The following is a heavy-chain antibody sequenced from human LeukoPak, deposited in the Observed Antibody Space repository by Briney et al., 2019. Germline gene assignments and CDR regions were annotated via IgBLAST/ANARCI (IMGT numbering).Heavy chain of an antibody. D-gene: IGHD3-22*01. J-gene: IGHJ5*02. CDR2: MNPNSGDT. Sequence: ASVKVSCKASGYTFISYDINWVRQATGQGLEWMGWMNPNSGDTGYAQKFQGRVTFSRNTSISTAYMELSSLRSEDTAVYYCARGHSSGYSNWFDPWGQGTLVTVSS. CDR3: ARGHSSGYSNWFDP. V-gene: IGHV1-8*03. CDR1: GYTFISYD.